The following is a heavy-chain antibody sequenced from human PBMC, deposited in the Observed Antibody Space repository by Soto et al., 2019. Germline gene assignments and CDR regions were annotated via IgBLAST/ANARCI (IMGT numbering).Heavy chain of an antibody. Sequence: QVQLQESGPGLVKLSQTLSLTFTVSGVSMSSGGYYWTWIRQHPGKGLEWIGYTYYSGSTYYNPSLKSRLTISVDTSKNQFSLRLSSVTAADTAVYYCAREEAGAFDIWGQGTMVTVSS. J-gene: IGHJ3*02. CDR1: GVSMSSGGYY. CDR2: TYYSGST. V-gene: IGHV4-31*03. D-gene: IGHD3-10*01. CDR3: AREEAGAFDI.